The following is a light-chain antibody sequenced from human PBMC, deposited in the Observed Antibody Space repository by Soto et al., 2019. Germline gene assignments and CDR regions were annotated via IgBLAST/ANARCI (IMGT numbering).Light chain of an antibody. CDR2: EVV. CDR3: KSYAGSNTYV. Sequence: TQPPTASGSPGQSVTISCTGTKNDIGVYDFVSWYQHHPGKAPRLIIYEVVQRPSGVPDRFSGSKSGDTASLTVSGLQAADEAAYFCKSYAGSNTYVFGSGTKVTVL. CDR1: KNDIGVYDF. V-gene: IGLV2-8*01. J-gene: IGLJ1*01.